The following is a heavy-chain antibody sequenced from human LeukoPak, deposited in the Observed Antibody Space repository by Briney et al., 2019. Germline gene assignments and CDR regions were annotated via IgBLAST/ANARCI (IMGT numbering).Heavy chain of an antibody. Sequence: PGGSLRLSCAASGFTFSSYAIHWVRQAPGKGLEWVSFIRYDGSSKYYADSVKGRFTISRDNSKNTLYLQMNSLRDEDTAVYYCVKDMYSSGWTPGHWGQGTLVTVSS. CDR1: GFTFSSYA. V-gene: IGHV3-30*02. CDR2: IRYDGSSK. J-gene: IGHJ4*02. CDR3: VKDMYSSGWTPGH. D-gene: IGHD6-19*01.